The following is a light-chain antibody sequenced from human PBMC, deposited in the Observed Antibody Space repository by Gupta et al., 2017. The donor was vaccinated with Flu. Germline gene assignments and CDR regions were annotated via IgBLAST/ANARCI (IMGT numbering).Light chain of an antibody. V-gene: IGKV1-39*01. J-gene: IGKJ1*01. CDR3: QQTYSYPWS. CDR2: AVS. CDR1: QNISSH. Sequence: DIQMTQSPSSLPASVGDRVTITCRASQNISSHLNWYQQKPEKAPNVLIYAVSNLESGVPSRFSGSGSGTDFTLTINSLQPEDFATYYCQQTYSYPWSFGQGTKVDI.